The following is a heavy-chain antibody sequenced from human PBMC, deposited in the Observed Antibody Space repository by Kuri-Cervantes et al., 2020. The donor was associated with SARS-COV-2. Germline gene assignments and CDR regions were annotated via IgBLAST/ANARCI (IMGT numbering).Heavy chain of an antibody. CDR2: IRYDGSNK. J-gene: IGHJ3*02. Sequence: GESLKISCAASGFTFSSYGMHWVLQAPGKGLEGVAFIRYDGSNKYYANSVKGRFTISIDKYKNTLYLQMNSLRAEDTAVYYRAKVLVVVDAYDAFDIWGQGTLVTGSS. V-gene: IGHV3-30*02. D-gene: IGHD2-15*01. CDR1: GFTFSSYG. CDR3: AKVLVVVDAYDAFDI.